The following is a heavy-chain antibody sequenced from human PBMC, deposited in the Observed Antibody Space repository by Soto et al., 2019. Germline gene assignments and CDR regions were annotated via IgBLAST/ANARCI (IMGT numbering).Heavy chain of an antibody. V-gene: IGHV4-34*01. CDR3: ARDNRKTYCSSTSCYRSPYGMDV. D-gene: IGHD2-2*01. Sequence: SETLSLTCAVYGGSFSGYYWSWIRQPPGKGLEWIGEINHSGSTNYNPSLKSRVTISVDTSKNQFSLRLSSVTAADTAVYYCARDNRKTYCSSTSCYRSPYGMDVWGQGTTVTVSS. CDR1: GGSFSGYY. CDR2: INHSGST. J-gene: IGHJ6*02.